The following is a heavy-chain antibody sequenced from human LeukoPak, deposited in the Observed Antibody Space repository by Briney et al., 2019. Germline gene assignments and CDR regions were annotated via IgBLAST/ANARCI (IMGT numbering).Heavy chain of an antibody. Sequence: GGSLRLSCAASGFTVSSNYMSWVRQAPGKGLEWVSVIYSGGSTYYADSVKGRFTISRDNSKNTLYLQMNSLRAEDTAVYYCARGPFRVADGSWFDPWGQGTLVTVSS. CDR3: ARGPFRVADGSWFDP. D-gene: IGHD6-19*01. V-gene: IGHV3-53*01. CDR2: IYSGGST. CDR1: GFTVSSNY. J-gene: IGHJ5*02.